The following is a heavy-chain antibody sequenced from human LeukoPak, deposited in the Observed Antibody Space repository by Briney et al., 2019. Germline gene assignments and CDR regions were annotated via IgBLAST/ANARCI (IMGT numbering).Heavy chain of an antibody. CDR3: ARDSTGFADY. CDR2: INPNSGGT. Sequence: ASVKVSCMASLYTFTGYYMRCVCQAPGQGLECMGWINPNSGGTNYAQKFQGRVTMTRDTSISTAYMALSRLRSDDTAGYYWARDSTGFADYWGQGTLVTVSS. CDR1: LYTFTGYY. J-gene: IGHJ4*02. D-gene: IGHD1-14*01. V-gene: IGHV1-2*02.